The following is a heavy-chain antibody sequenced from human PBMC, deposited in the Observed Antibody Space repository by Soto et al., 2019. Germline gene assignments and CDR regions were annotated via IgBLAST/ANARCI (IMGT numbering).Heavy chain of an antibody. CDR2: IYYSGST. J-gene: IGHJ5*02. V-gene: IGHV4-59*08. Sequence: QVQLQESGPGLVKPSETLSLTCTVSGGSISSYYWSWIRQPPGKGLEWIGYIYYSGSTNYNPSLKSRVTISVDTSKNQFSVKLSSVTAADTAVYYCARHLALGYCSSTSCPGWFDPWGQGTLVTVSS. CDR1: GGSISSYY. D-gene: IGHD2-2*01. CDR3: ARHLALGYCSSTSCPGWFDP.